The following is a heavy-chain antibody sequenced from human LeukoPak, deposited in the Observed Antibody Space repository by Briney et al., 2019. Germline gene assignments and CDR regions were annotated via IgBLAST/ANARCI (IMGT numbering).Heavy chain of an antibody. Sequence: PSETLSLTCTVSGGSISSGGYYWSWIRQPPGKGLEWIGYIYHSGSTYYNPSLKSRVTISVDRSKNQFSLKLSSVTAADTAVYYCARDLGVAAGATFDIWGQGTMVTVSS. CDR3: ARDLGVAAGATFDI. CDR1: GGSISSGGYY. J-gene: IGHJ3*02. CDR2: IYHSGST. V-gene: IGHV4-30-2*01. D-gene: IGHD6-25*01.